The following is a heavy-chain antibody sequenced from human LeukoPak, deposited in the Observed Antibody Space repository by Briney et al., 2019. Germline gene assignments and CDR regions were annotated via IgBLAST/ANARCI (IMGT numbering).Heavy chain of an antibody. CDR1: GGSISNSDYY. CDR2: IYYSGST. Sequence: SETLSLTCSVSGGSISNSDYYWGWIRQPPGKGLEWIGNIYYSGSTYYNPSLKSRVTISVDTSNNQFSLKVTSVTAADTAVYYCARATTWFGDLRYDYWGQGTLVTVSS. V-gene: IGHV4-39*07. J-gene: IGHJ4*02. D-gene: IGHD3-10*01. CDR3: ARATTWFGDLRYDY.